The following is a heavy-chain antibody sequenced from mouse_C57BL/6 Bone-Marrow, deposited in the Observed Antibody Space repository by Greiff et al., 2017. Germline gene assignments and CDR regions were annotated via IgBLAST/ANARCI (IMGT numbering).Heavy chain of an antibody. CDR2: ISNGGGST. J-gene: IGHJ4*01. V-gene: IGHV5-12*01. Sequence: EVQRVESGGGLVQPGGSLKLSCAASGFTFSDYYMYWVRQTPEKRLEWVAYISNGGGSTYYPDTVKGRFTISRDNAKNTLYLQMSRLKSEDTAMYYCAKPSYYSNYVGAMDYWGQGTSVTVSS. D-gene: IGHD2-5*01. CDR3: AKPSYYSNYVGAMDY. CDR1: GFTFSDYY.